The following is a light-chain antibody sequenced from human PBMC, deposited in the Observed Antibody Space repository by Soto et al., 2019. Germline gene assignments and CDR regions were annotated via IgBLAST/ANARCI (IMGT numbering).Light chain of an antibody. CDR1: QSISSW. CDR3: QQYNSYSMYT. J-gene: IGKJ2*01. Sequence: IQMTQSPSTLSASVGDRVTITCRASQSISSWLAWYQQKPGKAPKLLIYKASSLESGVPSRFSGSGSGTEFTLTISSLQPDYFATYYCQQYNSYSMYTCGQVTKLEIK. V-gene: IGKV1-5*03. CDR2: KAS.